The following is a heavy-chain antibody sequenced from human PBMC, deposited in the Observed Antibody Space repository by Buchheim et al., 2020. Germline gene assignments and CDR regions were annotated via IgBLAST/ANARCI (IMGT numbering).Heavy chain of an antibody. J-gene: IGHJ4*02. CDR3: AKDAYCSSTSCPGTYDY. D-gene: IGHD2-2*01. CDR2: IKSKREGGTI. V-gene: IGHV3-15*01. Sequence: EEQLVESGGGSVQPGGSLRLSCAVSGFTFSNVWMTWVRQAPGKGLEWVGRIKSKREGGTIDYAAPVQGRFTISRDDSQSTVYLQMNSLKTEDTAVYYCAKDAYCSSTSCPGTYDYWGQGTL. CDR1: GFTFSNVW.